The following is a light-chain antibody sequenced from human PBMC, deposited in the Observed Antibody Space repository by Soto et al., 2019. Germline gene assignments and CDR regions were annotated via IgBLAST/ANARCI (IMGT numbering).Light chain of an antibody. CDR2: DAA. CDR1: HGINXY. J-gene: IGKJ3*01. V-gene: IGKV1-39*01. Sequence: DIQMTQSPYSLSSAVGDRFTIAFRASHGINXYLNWYQQKPGKAPKLLIFDAASLQNGVPSRFSGGGSRTDFTLTITSLQPEDFATYYCQQTSSAPFTFGPGTKVEIK. CDR3: QQTSSAPFT.